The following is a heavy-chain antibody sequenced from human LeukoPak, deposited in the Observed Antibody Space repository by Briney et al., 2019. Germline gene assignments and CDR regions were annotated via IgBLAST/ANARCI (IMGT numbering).Heavy chain of an antibody. CDR1: GGSISSYY. Sequence: PSETLSLTCTVSGGSISSYYWGWIRQPPGKGLEWNGYIYYSGSTNYNPSLKSRVTISVDTSKNQFSLKLSSVTAADTAVYYCARVPHWEYYYGMDVWGQGTTVTVSS. J-gene: IGHJ6*02. CDR3: ARVPHWEYYYGMDV. CDR2: IYYSGST. V-gene: IGHV4-59*01. D-gene: IGHD1-26*01.